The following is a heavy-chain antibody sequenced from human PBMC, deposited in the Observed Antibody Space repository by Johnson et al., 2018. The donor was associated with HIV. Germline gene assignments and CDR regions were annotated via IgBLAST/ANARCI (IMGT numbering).Heavy chain of an antibody. CDR3: AKDLAVVFVTTNGAGAFDL. CDR1: GFTFSNYA. J-gene: IGHJ3*01. D-gene: IGHD2-2*01. Sequence: VQLVESGGGVVQPGRSLRLSCAASGFTFSNYAMHWVRQAPGKGLEWVANIKQDGSEKYYVDSVKGRFTISRDNAKKSLYLQMNSLRAEDTAVYYCAKDLAVVFVTTNGAGAFDLWGQGTLVTVSS. CDR2: IKQDGSEK. V-gene: IGHV3-7*01.